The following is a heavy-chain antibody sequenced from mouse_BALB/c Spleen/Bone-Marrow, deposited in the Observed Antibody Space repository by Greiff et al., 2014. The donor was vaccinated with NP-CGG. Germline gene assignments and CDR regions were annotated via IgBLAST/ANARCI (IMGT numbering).Heavy chain of an antibody. CDR1: GYAFSNYW. V-gene: IGHV1-80*01. CDR2: IYPGDGDT. CDR3: ARKDGSTYYYAMDY. J-gene: IGHJ4*01. D-gene: IGHD1-1*01. Sequence: QVQLQQSGVELVRPGSSVRISCKASGYAFSNYWMNWVKQRPGQGLEWIGQIYPGDGDTNYNGKFKGKATLTADKSSSTAYMQLSSLTSEDSAFYFCARKDGSTYYYAMDYWGQGTSLTVSS.